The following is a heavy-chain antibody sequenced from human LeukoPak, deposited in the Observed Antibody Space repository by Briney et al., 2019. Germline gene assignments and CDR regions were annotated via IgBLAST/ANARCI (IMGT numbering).Heavy chain of an antibody. D-gene: IGHD4-23*01. CDR2: ISSSGSTI. J-gene: IGHJ4*02. CDR1: GFTFSSYE. Sequence: GSLRLSCAASGFTFSSYEMNWVRQAPGKGLEGVSYISSSGSTIYYADSVKGRFTISRDNAKNSLYLQMNSLRAEDTAVYYCARDLLRWGGYWGQGTLVTVSS. CDR3: ARDLLRWGGY. V-gene: IGHV3-48*03.